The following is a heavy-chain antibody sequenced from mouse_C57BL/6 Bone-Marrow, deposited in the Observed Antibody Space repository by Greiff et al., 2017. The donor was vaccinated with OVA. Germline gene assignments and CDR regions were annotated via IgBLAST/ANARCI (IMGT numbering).Heavy chain of an antibody. CDR3: AGGITTVAYWYFDV. Sequence: QLQESGPGLVKPSQSLFLTCSITGFPITSGYYWIWIRQSPGKPLEWMGYITHSGETFYNPSLQSPISITRETSKNQFFLQLNSVTTEDTAMYYCAGGITTVAYWYFDVWGTGTTVTVSS. D-gene: IGHD1-1*01. CDR2: ITHSGET. CDR1: GFPITSGYY. V-gene: IGHV12-3*01. J-gene: IGHJ1*03.